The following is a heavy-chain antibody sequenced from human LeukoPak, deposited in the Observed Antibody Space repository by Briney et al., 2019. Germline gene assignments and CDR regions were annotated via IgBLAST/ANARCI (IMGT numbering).Heavy chain of an antibody. V-gene: IGHV4-59*12. Sequence: SETLSLTCTVSGGSMRSYYWNWIRQPPGKGLEWIGYVYYSGNTNYNPSLKSRVTISVDTSKNQFSLKLNSVTAADTAVYYCARELESLDHWGQGILVTVSS. CDR2: VYYSGNT. CDR1: GGSMRSYY. J-gene: IGHJ4*02. CDR3: ARELESLDH. D-gene: IGHD1-1*01.